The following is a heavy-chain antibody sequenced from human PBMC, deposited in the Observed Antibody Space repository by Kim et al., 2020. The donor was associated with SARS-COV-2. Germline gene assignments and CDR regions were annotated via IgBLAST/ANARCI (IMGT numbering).Heavy chain of an antibody. D-gene: IGHD1-26*01. Sequence: GGSLRLSCAASGFTFSSYSMNWVRQAPGKGLEWVSSISSSSSYIYYADSVKGRFTISRDNAKNSLYLQMNSLRAEDTAVYYCARVGVGATRELFDYWGQGTLVTVSS. J-gene: IGHJ4*02. CDR1: GFTFSSYS. CDR2: ISSSSSYI. V-gene: IGHV3-21*01. CDR3: ARVGVGATRELFDY.